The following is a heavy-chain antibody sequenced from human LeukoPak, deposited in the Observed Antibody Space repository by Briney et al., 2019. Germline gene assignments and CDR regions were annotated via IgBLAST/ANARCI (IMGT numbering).Heavy chain of an antibody. CDR3: ATDSGSRVYYYYGMDV. V-gene: IGHV1-24*01. CDR2: FDPEDGET. J-gene: IGHJ6*02. Sequence: ASVKVSCKVSGYTLTELSMHWVRQAPGKGLEWMRGFDPEDGETIYAQKFQGRVTMTEDTSTDTAYMELSSLRSEDTAVYYCATDSGSRVYYYYGMDVWGQGTTVTVSS. CDR1: GYTLTELS. D-gene: IGHD3-10*01.